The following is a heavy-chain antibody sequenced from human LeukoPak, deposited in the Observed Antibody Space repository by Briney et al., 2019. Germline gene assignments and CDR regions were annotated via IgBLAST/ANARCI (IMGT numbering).Heavy chain of an antibody. J-gene: IGHJ4*02. CDR2: IRNSSSYI. V-gene: IGHV3-21*01. CDR3: ARAFFDY. Sequence: GRSLRLSSAASGFTFSSYNMSWVRHAPGKGLEWDSSIRNSSSYIYYADSVKGRSTICRDKAKSSLRSQMNSLSSEETATYECARAFFDYWGQGTLVTVSS. CDR1: GFTFSSYN.